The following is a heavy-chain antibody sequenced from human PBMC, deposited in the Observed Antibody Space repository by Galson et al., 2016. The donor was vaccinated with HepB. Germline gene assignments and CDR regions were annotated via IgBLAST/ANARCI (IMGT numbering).Heavy chain of an antibody. J-gene: IGHJ4*02. V-gene: IGHV3-30*19. CDR3: AKLDCGRDWPRDD. D-gene: IGHD2-21*02. Sequence: SLRLSCAASGLTFSRYGMHWVRQAPGKGLEWVAVISYDGGDKHYADSVKGRFTVSRDNSKNTLFLQMNSLRVEDTAVYYCAKLDCGRDWPRDDWGQGTQVTVSS. CDR1: GLTFSRYG. CDR2: ISYDGGDK.